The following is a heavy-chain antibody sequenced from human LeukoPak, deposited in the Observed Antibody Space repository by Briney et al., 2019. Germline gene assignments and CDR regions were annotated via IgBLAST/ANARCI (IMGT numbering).Heavy chain of an antibody. Sequence: SETLSLTCTVSGGSISSSSYYWGWIRQPPGKGLEWIGSIYYSGSTYYNPSLKSRVTISVDTSKNQFSLKLSSVTAADTAVYYCAKATYYYDSSGYYYYYYYMDVWGKGTTVTISS. J-gene: IGHJ6*03. CDR2: IYYSGST. CDR3: AKATYYYDSSGYYYYYYYMDV. V-gene: IGHV4-39*01. D-gene: IGHD3-22*01. CDR1: GGSISSSSYY.